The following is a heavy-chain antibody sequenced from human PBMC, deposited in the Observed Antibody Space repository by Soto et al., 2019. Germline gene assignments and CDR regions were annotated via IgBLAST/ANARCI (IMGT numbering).Heavy chain of an antibody. V-gene: IGHV4-59*01. D-gene: IGHD2-15*01. J-gene: IGHJ4*02. CDR3: ARLSPTSGSWALDY. Sequence: ETLSLTCTVSGASISSYYWSWIRQPPGKGLEWIGYIYYSGSTNYNPSLKSRVTISVDTSKNQFSLKVSSVTATDTAVYYCARLSPTSGSWALDYWGQGTLVTVSS. CDR1: GASISSYY. CDR2: IYYSGST.